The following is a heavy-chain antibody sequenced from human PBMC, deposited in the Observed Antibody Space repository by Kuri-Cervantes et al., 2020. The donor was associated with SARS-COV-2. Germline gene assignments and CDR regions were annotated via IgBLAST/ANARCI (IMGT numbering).Heavy chain of an antibody. V-gene: IGHV4-38-2*01. CDR2: IYHGGPA. CDR3: ARLIIKSAPDF. Sequence: ESLKISCAVSGLFISSGHYWGWIRQSPGRGLDWIGSIYHGGPAYYNPSFRRRVTIAVDTSKNQFSLNLTSVTAADTAVYFCARLIIKSAPDFWGQGTLVTVSS. D-gene: IGHD3-16*01. J-gene: IGHJ4*02. CDR1: GLFISSGHY.